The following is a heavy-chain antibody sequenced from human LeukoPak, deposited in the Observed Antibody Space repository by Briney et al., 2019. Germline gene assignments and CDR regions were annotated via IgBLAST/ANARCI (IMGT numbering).Heavy chain of an antibody. CDR3: SRSDSSCYHEAFDF. D-gene: IGHD3-22*01. Sequence: SETLSLTCTVSGGSISSYYWSWIRQPAGKGLEWIGRIYTSGSTNYNPSLKSRVTMSVDTSKNKFSLKLSSVTAPHTPVYYCSRSDSSCYHEAFDFWGQGTLVTVSS. CDR1: GGSISSYY. J-gene: IGHJ4*03. V-gene: IGHV4-4*07. CDR2: IYTSGST.